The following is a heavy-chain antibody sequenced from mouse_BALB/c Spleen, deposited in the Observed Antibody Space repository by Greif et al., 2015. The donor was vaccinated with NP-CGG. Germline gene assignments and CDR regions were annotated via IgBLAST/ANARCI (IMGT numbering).Heavy chain of an antibody. D-gene: IGHD1-1*01. J-gene: IGHJ3*01. CDR3: ARETGRAWFAY. CDR1: GFTFTDYY. V-gene: IGHV7-3*02. Sequence: VQLKQSGGGLVQPGGSLRLSCATSGFTFTDYYMSWVRQPPGKALEWLGFIRNKANGYTTEHSASVKGRFTISRDNSQSILYLQMNTLRAEDSATYYCARETGRAWFAYWGQGTLVTVSA. CDR2: IRNKANGYTT.